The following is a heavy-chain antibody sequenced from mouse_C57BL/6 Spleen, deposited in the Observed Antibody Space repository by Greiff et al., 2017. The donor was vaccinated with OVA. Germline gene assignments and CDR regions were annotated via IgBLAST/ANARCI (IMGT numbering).Heavy chain of an antibody. CDR3: ARYYDGYYVNAMDY. D-gene: IGHD2-3*01. Sequence: EVQVVESGGGLVKPGGSLKLSCAASGFTFSDYGMHWVRQAPEKGLEWVAYISSGSSTIYYADTVKGRFTISRDNAKNTLFLQMTSLRSEDTAMYYCARYYDGYYVNAMDYWGQGTSVTVSS. J-gene: IGHJ4*01. V-gene: IGHV5-17*01. CDR2: ISSGSSTI. CDR1: GFTFSDYG.